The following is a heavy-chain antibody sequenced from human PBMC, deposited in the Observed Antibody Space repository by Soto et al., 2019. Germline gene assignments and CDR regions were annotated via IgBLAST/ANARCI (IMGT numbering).Heavy chain of an antibody. D-gene: IGHD4-4*01. Sequence: SETLSLTCTVSGGSINSGGYYWNWIRQHPGKGLEWLGYLYYRGNTYYNPSLKSRITISGDTSKNQFSLKLSSVTAADTAVYYCARDVTTRTSTYYYAMDVWGQGTTVTVS. CDR3: ARDVTTRTSTYYYAMDV. CDR1: GGSINSGGYY. J-gene: IGHJ6*02. V-gene: IGHV4-31*03. CDR2: LYYRGNT.